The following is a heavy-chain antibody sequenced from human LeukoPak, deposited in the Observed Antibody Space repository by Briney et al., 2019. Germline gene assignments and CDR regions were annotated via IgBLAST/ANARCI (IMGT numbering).Heavy chain of an antibody. Sequence: WASVKVSCTASGGTFSSYAISWVRQAPGQGLEWMGGVTPMFGTANYAQKFQGRITITADESTSTAYMELSSLRSEDTAVYYCVRDGSYYDNSGYYYLYWGQGTLVTVSS. D-gene: IGHD3-22*01. CDR2: VTPMFGTA. V-gene: IGHV1-69*13. J-gene: IGHJ4*02. CDR3: VRDGSYYDNSGYYYLY. CDR1: GGTFSSYA.